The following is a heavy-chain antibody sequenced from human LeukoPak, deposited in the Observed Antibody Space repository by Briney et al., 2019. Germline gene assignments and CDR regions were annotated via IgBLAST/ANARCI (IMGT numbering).Heavy chain of an antibody. J-gene: IGHJ4*02. Sequence: PSETLSLTCTVSGGAISSHNWNWIRQPPGKGLEWIGDIYNSGSPNYNPSLKSRVTISVDTSKNQFSLKLSSVTAADTAVYYCARVDSSGYYTFFDYWGQGTLVTVSS. D-gene: IGHD3-22*01. CDR3: ARVDSSGYYTFFDY. CDR2: IYNSGSP. CDR1: GGAISSHN. V-gene: IGHV4-59*11.